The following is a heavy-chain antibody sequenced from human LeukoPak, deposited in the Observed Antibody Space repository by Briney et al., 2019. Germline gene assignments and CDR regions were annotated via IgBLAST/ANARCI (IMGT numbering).Heavy chain of an antibody. CDR3: ARKYDFWSGLIYYFDY. D-gene: IGHD3-3*01. CDR1: GFTFSSYG. Sequence: PGRSLRLSCAASGFTFSSYGMHWVRQAPGKGLEWVAVIWYDGSNKYYADSVKGRFTISRDNSKNTLYLQMNSLRAEDTAVYYCARKYDFWSGLIYYFDYWGQGTLVTVSS. J-gene: IGHJ4*02. V-gene: IGHV3-33*01. CDR2: IWYDGSNK.